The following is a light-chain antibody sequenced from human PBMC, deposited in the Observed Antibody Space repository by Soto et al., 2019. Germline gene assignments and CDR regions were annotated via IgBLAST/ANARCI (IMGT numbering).Light chain of an antibody. CDR1: QSVSSN. Sequence: EIVMTQSPATLSVSPGEGATLSCRASQSVSSNFAWYQQKPGQAPRLLIYGASTRATGIPARFSGSGSGTKFTLSISSLQSEDVAVYYCQQYQNWPLTFGGGTKVEIK. CDR3: QQYQNWPLT. V-gene: IGKV3-15*01. CDR2: GAS. J-gene: IGKJ4*02.